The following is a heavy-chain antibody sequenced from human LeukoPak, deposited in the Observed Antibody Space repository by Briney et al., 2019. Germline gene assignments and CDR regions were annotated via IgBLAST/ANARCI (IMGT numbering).Heavy chain of an antibody. CDR3: ARASSYGPGDFDY. CDR2: IYYSGST. D-gene: IGHD3-10*01. CDR1: GGPISSYY. V-gene: IGHV4-59*01. J-gene: IGHJ4*02. Sequence: PSETLSLTCTVSGGPISSYYWSWIRQPPGKGLEWIGYIYYSGSTNYNPSLKSRVTISVDTSKNQFSLKLSSVTAADTAVYYCARASSYGPGDFDYWGQGTLVTVSS.